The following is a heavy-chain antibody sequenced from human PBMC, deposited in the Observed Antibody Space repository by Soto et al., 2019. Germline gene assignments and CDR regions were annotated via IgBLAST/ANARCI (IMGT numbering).Heavy chain of an antibody. J-gene: IGHJ3*02. Sequence: QVQLVQSGAEVKKPGASVKVSCKASGYTFTSYYMHWVRQAPGQGLEWMGIINPTGGSTSYAQKFHGRVTMNRDPSTSTVYMELSSLRSEDTAVYYCARDEVGDHRDGDAFDIWGQGTMVTVSS. D-gene: IGHD4-17*01. V-gene: IGHV1-46*01. CDR1: GYTFTSYY. CDR2: INPTGGST. CDR3: ARDEVGDHRDGDAFDI.